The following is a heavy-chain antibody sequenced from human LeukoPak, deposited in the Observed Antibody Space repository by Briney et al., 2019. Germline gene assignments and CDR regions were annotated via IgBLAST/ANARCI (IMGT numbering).Heavy chain of an antibody. V-gene: IGHV1-2*02. D-gene: IGHD1-14*01. CDR3: ARKGRTRRDGFDY. J-gene: IGHJ4*02. CDR2: INPNSGGT. Sequence: ASVKVSCKASGYTFTGYYIHWVRQAPGQGLEWMGWINPNSGGTKYAQKFQGRVTMTRDTSISTAYMELSRLRSDDTAVYYCARKGRTRRDGFDYWGQGTLVTVSS. CDR1: GYTFTGYY.